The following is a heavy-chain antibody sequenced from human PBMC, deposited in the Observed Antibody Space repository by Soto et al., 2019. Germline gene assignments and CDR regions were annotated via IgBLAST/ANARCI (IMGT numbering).Heavy chain of an antibody. CDR1: GFTLSGYA. J-gene: IGHJ6*03. Sequence: VQLAESGGGLAQPGGSLRLSCAASGFTLSGYAMDWVRQAPGKXLEYVSGISSNGVGTYYANSVQGRFTISRDNSKNTVYLQMGSLRPEDMAVYYCARRARPDFYYMDVWGKGTTVTVSS. D-gene: IGHD6-6*01. V-gene: IGHV3-64*01. CDR3: ARRARPDFYYMDV. CDR2: ISSNGVGT.